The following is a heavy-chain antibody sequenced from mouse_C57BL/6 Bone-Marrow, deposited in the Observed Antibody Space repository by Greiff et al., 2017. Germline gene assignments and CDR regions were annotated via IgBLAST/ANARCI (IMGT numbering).Heavy chain of an antibody. CDR3: ARGSGGY. CDR1: GFTFSSYA. CDR2: ISDGGSYT. Sequence: EVQLVESGGGLVKPGGSLKLSCAASGFTFSSYAMSWVRQTPEPRLAWVGTISDGGSYTYSPDNVKGRFTISRDNAKINLYLQMSHLKSEDTALYYCARGSGGYWGQGTTLTVSS. J-gene: IGHJ2*01. V-gene: IGHV5-4*01.